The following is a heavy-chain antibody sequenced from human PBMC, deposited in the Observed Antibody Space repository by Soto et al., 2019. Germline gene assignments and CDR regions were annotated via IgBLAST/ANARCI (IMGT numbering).Heavy chain of an antibody. V-gene: IGHV3-33*01. J-gene: IGHJ3*02. CDR3: ARDGMDSSGYQLGNDAFDI. CDR1: GFTFSSYG. CDR2: IWYDGSNK. D-gene: IGHD3-22*01. Sequence: GGSLRLSCAASGFTFSSYGMHWVRQAPGKGLEWVAVIWYDGSNKYYADSVKGRFTISRDNSKNTLYLQMNSLRAEDTAVYYCARDGMDSSGYQLGNDAFDIWGQGTMVTVSS.